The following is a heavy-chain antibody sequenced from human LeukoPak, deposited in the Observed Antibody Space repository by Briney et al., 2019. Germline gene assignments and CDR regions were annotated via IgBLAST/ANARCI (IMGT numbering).Heavy chain of an antibody. CDR3: ARGLVALDY. J-gene: IGHJ4*02. CDR2: IHSDGSSR. CDR1: GFTFSRYW. Sequence: GGSLRLSCAASGFTFSRYWMHWVRQAPGKGLVWVSRIHSDGSSRNYADSVKGRFTISRDNAKNTLYLQMNSLRVEDTAVYYCARGLVALDYWGQGTLVTVPS. V-gene: IGHV3-74*01. D-gene: IGHD2-21*01.